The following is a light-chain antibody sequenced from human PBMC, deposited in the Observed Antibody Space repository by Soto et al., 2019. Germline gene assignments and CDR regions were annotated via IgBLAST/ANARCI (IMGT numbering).Light chain of an antibody. CDR2: DAS. CDR3: QPSYSTLWT. V-gene: IGKV1-39*01. J-gene: IGKJ1*01. CDR1: QSISSY. Sequence: DIQMTQSPSSLSASVGDRVTITCRASQSISSYLNWYQQKPWQAPKLLIYDASSLQSGVPSRFSGSGSGTDFTLTISSLQPDDLATYCCQPSYSTLWTFGQGTKVQIK.